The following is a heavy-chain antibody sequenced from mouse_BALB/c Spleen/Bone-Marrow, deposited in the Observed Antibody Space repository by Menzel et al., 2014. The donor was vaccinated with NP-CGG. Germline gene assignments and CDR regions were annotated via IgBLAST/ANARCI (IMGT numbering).Heavy chain of an antibody. D-gene: IGHD2-1*01. J-gene: IGHJ3*01. V-gene: IGHV1S137*01. Sequence: VQVVESGAELVRPGVSVKISCKGSGYTFTDYAMHWVKRSHAKSLEWIGVISTYYGDASYNQKFKGKATTTVDKSSSTAYMELARLTSEDSAIYYCARGNYGNFAYWGQGTLVTVSA. CDR3: ARGNYGNFAY. CDR1: GYTFTDYA. CDR2: ISTYYGDA.